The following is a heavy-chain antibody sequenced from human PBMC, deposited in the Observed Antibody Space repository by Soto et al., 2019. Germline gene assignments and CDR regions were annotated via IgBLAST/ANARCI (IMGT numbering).Heavy chain of an antibody. CDR1: GFTFSSYA. CDR3: AKDGRGRRGSYRAASACYYFDY. D-gene: IGHD1-26*01. V-gene: IGHV3-23*01. J-gene: IGHJ4*02. CDR2: ISGSGGST. Sequence: GALRLSCAASGFTFSSYAMSWVRQAPGKGLEWVSAISGSGGSTYYADSVKGRFTISRDNSKNTLYLQMNSLRAEDTAVYYCAKDGRGRRGSYRAASACYYFDYWGQGSLVIFSS.